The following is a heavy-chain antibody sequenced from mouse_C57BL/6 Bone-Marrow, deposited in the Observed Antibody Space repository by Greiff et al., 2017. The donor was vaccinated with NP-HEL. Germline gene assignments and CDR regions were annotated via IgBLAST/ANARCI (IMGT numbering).Heavy chain of an antibody. CDR3: AREYFGSCYWYFDV. CDR1: GYTFTSYG. Sequence: QVQLQQSGAELARPGASVKLSCKASGYTFTSYGISWVKQRTGQGLEWIGEIYPRSGNTYYNEKFKGKATLTADKSSSTAYMEISSLPSEDSAVFFCAREYFGSCYWYFDVWGTGTTVTVSS. J-gene: IGHJ1*03. D-gene: IGHD1-1*01. V-gene: IGHV1-81*01. CDR2: IYPRSGNT.